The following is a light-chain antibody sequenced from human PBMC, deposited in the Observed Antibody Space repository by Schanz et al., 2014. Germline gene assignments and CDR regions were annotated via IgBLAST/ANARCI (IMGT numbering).Light chain of an antibody. V-gene: IGKV3-20*01. Sequence: ETVMTQSPATLSVSLGERATLSCRASQSVSSNLAWYQQKPGQAPGLLIYGASSRATGIPDRFSGSGSGTDFTLTISRLEPEDFAVYYCQQYGTSPGTFGQGTKLEIK. CDR1: QSVSSN. CDR2: GAS. J-gene: IGKJ2*01. CDR3: QQYGTSPGT.